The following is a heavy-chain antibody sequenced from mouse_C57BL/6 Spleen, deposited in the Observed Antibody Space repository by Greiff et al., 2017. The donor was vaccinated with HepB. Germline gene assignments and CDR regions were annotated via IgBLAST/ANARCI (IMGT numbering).Heavy chain of an antibody. Sequence: LQESGAELVRPGASVTLSCKASGYTFTDYEMHWVKQTPVHGLEWIGAIDPETGGTAYNQKFKGKAILTADKSSSTAYMELRSLTSEDSAVYYCTRREVVAPFDYWGQGTTLTVSS. CDR1: GYTFTDYE. CDR3: TRREVVAPFDY. V-gene: IGHV1-15*01. CDR2: IDPETGGT. D-gene: IGHD1-1*01. J-gene: IGHJ2*01.